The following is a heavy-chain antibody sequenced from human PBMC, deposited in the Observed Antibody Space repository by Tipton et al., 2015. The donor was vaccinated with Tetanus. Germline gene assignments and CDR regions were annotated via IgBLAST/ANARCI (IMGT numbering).Heavy chain of an antibody. CDR2: TIPFLGTP. J-gene: IGHJ4*02. Sequence: QLVQSGAEVKKPGSSVKVSCKASGGTFSSYVISWARQAPGQGLEWMGGTIPFLGTPNYAQKFQGKSTITADEPTTTSSMELSSLRSEDTAVYSCERVPYYYERGPFDYWAQRPLVTVSS. CDR1: GGTFSSYV. D-gene: IGHD3-10*02. CDR3: ERVPYYYERGPFDY. V-gene: IGHV1-69*01.